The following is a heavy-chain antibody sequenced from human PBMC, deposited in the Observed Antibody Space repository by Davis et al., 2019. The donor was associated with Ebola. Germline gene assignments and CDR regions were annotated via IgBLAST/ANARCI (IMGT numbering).Heavy chain of an antibody. CDR2: ISSSSSYI. Sequence: PGGSLRLSCAASGFTFSSYSMNWVRQAPGKGLEWVSSISSSSSYIYYADSVKGRFTISRDNAKNSLYLQMNSLRAEDTAVYYCARALDSSGWYGVDYWGQGTLVTVSS. V-gene: IGHV3-21*01. D-gene: IGHD6-19*01. J-gene: IGHJ4*02. CDR1: GFTFSSYS. CDR3: ARALDSSGWYGVDY.